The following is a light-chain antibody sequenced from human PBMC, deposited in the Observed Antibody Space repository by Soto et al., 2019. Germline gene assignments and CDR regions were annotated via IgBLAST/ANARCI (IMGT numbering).Light chain of an antibody. CDR3: QVWDSSSDPML. J-gene: IGLJ2*01. CDR2: DNT. Sequence: SYELIQPPSVSAAPGQTATITCGGNKIGSKSVHWYQQKPGQAPVLVVYDNTDRPSGIPERFSGSNSGNRAPLNISRVEAGDEADDHCQVWDSSSDPMLFGGGTKLTVL. V-gene: IGLV3-21*02. CDR1: KIGSKS.